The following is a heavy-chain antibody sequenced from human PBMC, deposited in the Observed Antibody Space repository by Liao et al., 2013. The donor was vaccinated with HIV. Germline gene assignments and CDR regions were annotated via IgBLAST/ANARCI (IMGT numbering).Heavy chain of an antibody. CDR3: ATRDCGGDCYSYHYYYMDV. CDR1: GGSISSYF. J-gene: IGHJ6*03. V-gene: IGHV4-4*07. Sequence: QVQLQESGPGLVKPSETLSLTCTVSGGSISSYFWSWIRQPAGKGLEWIGRIYSSGSTNYNPSLKSRVTISVDTSKNQFSLKLSSVTAADTAVYYCATRDCGGDCYSYHYYYMDVWGKGTTVTVSS. D-gene: IGHD2-21*01. CDR2: IYSSGST.